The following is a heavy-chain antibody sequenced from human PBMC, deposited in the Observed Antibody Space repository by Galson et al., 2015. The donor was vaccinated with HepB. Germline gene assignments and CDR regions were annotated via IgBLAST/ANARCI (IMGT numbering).Heavy chain of an antibody. J-gene: IGHJ3*02. CDR1: GFTFSSYS. D-gene: IGHD3-3*01. CDR3: ASTGGGKWSGSDAFDI. V-gene: IGHV3-48*01. Sequence: SLRLSCAASGFTFSSYSMNWVRQAPGKGLEWVSYISSSSSTIYYADSVKGRFTISRDNAKNSLHLQMNSLRAEDTAVYYCASTGGGKWSGSDAFDIWGQGTMVTVSS. CDR2: ISSSSSTI.